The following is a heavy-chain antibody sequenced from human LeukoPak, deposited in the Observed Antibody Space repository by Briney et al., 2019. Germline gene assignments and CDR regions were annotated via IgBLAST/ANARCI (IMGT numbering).Heavy chain of an antibody. Sequence: GGSLRLSCAASGFTFSSYWMSWVRQAPGKGLEWVSSISSSSSSYIYYADSVKGRFTISRDNAKNSLYLQMNSLRAEDTAVYYCASNYYYDSGYYFDYWGQGTLVTVSS. D-gene: IGHD3-22*01. CDR3: ASNYYYDSGYYFDY. CDR1: GFTFSSYW. CDR2: ISSSSSSYI. V-gene: IGHV3-21*01. J-gene: IGHJ4*02.